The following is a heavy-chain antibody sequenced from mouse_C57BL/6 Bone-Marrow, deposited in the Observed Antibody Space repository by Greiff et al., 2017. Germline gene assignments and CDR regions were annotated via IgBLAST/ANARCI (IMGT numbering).Heavy chain of an antibody. V-gene: IGHV1-39*01. Sequence: VQLKQPGPELVKPGASVKISCKASGYSFTGYYMNWVKQSHGKSLEWIGEINPTYGTTNYNQKFKGKATLTVDQSSSTAYMQLSSLTSEDSAVYYCARWGGSSFDYWGQGTTLTVSS. CDR1: GYSFTGYY. D-gene: IGHD1-1*01. CDR2: INPTYGTT. J-gene: IGHJ2*01. CDR3: ARWGGSSFDY.